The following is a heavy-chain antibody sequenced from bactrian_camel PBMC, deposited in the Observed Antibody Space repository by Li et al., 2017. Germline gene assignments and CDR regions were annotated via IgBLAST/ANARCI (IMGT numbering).Heavy chain of an antibody. CDR3: SKCLSGCPAY. Sequence: HVQLVESGGGLVQPGDSVRLSCVASGFHVRSYYMIWARQVPGKGLEWVSSIYADGSNTSYPDSVKGRFSISRDNTKNMVYLQLNSLKFEDTALYYCSKCLSGCPAYWGRGTQVTVS. J-gene: IGHJ4*01. CDR2: IYADGSNT. D-gene: IGHD1*01. CDR1: GFHVRSYY. V-gene: IGHV3-2*01.